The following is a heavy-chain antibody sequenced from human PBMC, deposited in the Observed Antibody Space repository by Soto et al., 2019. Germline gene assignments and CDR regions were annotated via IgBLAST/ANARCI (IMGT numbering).Heavy chain of an antibody. Sequence: GGSLRLSCAASGFTFSSYSMNWVRQAPGKGLEWVSSISSSSSYIYYADSVKGRFTISRDNAKNSLYLQMNSLRAEDTAVYYCARGTRRKGYSSGWYDDYYYYMDVWGKGTTVTVSS. J-gene: IGHJ6*03. CDR1: GFTFSSYS. CDR3: ARGTRRKGYSSGWYDDYYYYMDV. D-gene: IGHD6-19*01. CDR2: ISSSSSYI. V-gene: IGHV3-21*01.